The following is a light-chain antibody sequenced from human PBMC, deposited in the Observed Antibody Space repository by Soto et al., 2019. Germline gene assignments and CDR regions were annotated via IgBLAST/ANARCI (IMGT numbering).Light chain of an antibody. Sequence: SYELTQPPSVSVAPGQTAIVTCDGNNIGSNSVHWYQQKPGRAPVLVVYADSDRPSGVPERFSGSNSGNTATLTISRVEAGDEADYYCQVWASSTDDLYVFGPGTKVTGL. CDR2: ADS. CDR3: QVWASSTDDLYV. V-gene: IGLV3-21*02. CDR1: NIGSNS. J-gene: IGLJ1*01.